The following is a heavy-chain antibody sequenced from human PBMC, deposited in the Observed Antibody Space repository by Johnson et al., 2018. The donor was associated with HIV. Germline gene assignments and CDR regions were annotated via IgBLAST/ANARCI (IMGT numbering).Heavy chain of an antibody. Sequence: MQLVESGGGLVPPGGSLRLSCTASEFTISGYYMSWVRQAPGKGLEWVSVISSGGTKYYADSVKGRFTVCRDNSGNTLYLQMNSLRTDDTALYYCARDDRPDGFDIWGQGTMVTVSS. CDR3: ARDDRPDGFDI. J-gene: IGHJ3*02. CDR1: EFTISGYY. CDR2: ISSGGTK. D-gene: IGHD3-16*01. V-gene: IGHV3-66*02.